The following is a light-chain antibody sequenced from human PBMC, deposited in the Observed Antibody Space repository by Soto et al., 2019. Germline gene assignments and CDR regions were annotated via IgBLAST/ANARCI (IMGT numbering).Light chain of an antibody. CDR3: CSYAGDSTLV. Sequence: QSALTHPASVSGSPGQSITISCTGTSSDVGSYHLVSWYQQHPGKAPKLMIYEDTKRPSGVSNRFFGSKSGNTASLTISGLQADDEADYYCCSYAGDSTLVFGGGTKVTVL. CDR1: SSDVGSYHL. V-gene: IGLV2-23*01. J-gene: IGLJ2*01. CDR2: EDT.